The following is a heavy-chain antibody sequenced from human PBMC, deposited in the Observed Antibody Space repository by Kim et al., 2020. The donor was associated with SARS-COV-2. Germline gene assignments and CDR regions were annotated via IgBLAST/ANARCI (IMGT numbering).Heavy chain of an antibody. CDR3: ARDPYYDSSGYYSIAGMVV. D-gene: IGHD3-22*01. Sequence: GGSLRLSCAASGFTFSSYSMNWVRQAPGKGLEWVSSISSSSSYIYYADSVKGRFTISRDNAKNSLYLQMNSLRAEDTAVYYCARDPYYDSSGYYSIAGMVVWGQGTTVTVSS. J-gene: IGHJ6*02. V-gene: IGHV3-21*01. CDR1: GFTFSSYS. CDR2: ISSSSSYI.